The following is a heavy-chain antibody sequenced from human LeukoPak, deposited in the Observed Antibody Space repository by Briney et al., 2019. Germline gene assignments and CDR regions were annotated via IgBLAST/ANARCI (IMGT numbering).Heavy chain of an antibody. D-gene: IGHD5-24*01. Sequence: PGGSLRLSCAASGFTFSNYAVMWVRQAPGQGLEWVAVISYDGSNKYYADSVKGRFTISRDNSKNTLYLQMNSLRAEDTAVYYCARGNGYNSGWFDPWGQGTLVTVSS. J-gene: IGHJ5*02. CDR2: ISYDGSNK. V-gene: IGHV3-30*04. CDR1: GFTFSNYA. CDR3: ARGNGYNSGWFDP.